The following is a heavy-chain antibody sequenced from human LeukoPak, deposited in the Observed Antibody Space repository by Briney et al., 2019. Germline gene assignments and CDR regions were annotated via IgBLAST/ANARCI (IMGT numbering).Heavy chain of an antibody. D-gene: IGHD2-8*01. J-gene: IGHJ4*02. CDR2: ISAQHGQT. CDR3: AXSLGYCTSNVCYLKY. CDR1: GYSENFYG. V-gene: IGHV1-18*01. Sequence: GASVKVSCKASGYSENFYGITWVRQGAGQGLGWMGWISAQHGQTEYAPNSQDRVTMTTDTYTNTAYRELTSLRSDATARYYCAXSLGYCTSNVCYLKYWGQGTLVTVSS.